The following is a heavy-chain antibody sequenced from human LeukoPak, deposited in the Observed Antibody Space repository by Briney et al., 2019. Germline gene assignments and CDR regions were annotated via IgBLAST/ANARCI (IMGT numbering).Heavy chain of an antibody. CDR2: IIPIFGTA. CDR3: ASPSLSVSNGYDSPFVY. V-gene: IGHV1-69*13. Sequence: SVKVSCKASGGTFSSFAISWVRQAPGQGLEWMGGIIPIFGTANYAPNFQGRVMIIADESTSTAYMELSSLRSEDTAVYYCASPSLSVSNGYDSPFVYWGQGTLVTVSS. CDR1: GGTFSSFA. J-gene: IGHJ4*02. D-gene: IGHD5-12*01.